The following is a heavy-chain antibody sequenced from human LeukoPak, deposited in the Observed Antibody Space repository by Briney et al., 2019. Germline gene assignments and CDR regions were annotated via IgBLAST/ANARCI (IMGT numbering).Heavy chain of an antibody. J-gene: IGHJ4*02. CDR2: IYYSGST. Sequence: SETLSLTWTVSGGSISSSSYYWGWIRQPPGKGLEWIGSIYYSGSTYYNPSLKSRVTISVDTSKNQFSLKLSSVTAADTAVYYCARGAISSGIWWGQGTLVTVSS. D-gene: IGHD3-22*01. CDR3: ARGAISSGIW. CDR1: GGSISSSSYY. V-gene: IGHV4-39*01.